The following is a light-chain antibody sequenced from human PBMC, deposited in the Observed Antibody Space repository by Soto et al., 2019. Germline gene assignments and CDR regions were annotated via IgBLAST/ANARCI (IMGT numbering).Light chain of an antibody. CDR3: QQSYITPYT. Sequence: DIQMTQSPPSLSASVGATVTITCRASQSISVHLNWYQQKPGKVPKLLLYAASNLQSGVPSRFSGSGSETDFALTISSLQPEDFATYYCQQSYITPYTFGQGTKLQIK. V-gene: IGKV1-39*01. CDR2: AAS. J-gene: IGKJ2*01. CDR1: QSISVH.